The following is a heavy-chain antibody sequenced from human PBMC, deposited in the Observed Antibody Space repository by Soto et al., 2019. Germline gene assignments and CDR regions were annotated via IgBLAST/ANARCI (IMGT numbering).Heavy chain of an antibody. Sequence: SETLFLTCTVSGGSISSGGYYWSWIRQHPGKGLEWIGYIYYSGSTYYNPSLKSRVTISVDTSKNQFSLKLSSVTAADTAVYYCARVRVVVVAATEYYFDYWGQGTLVTVSS. J-gene: IGHJ4*02. CDR2: IYYSGST. CDR3: ARVRVVVVAATEYYFDY. D-gene: IGHD2-15*01. V-gene: IGHV4-31*03. CDR1: GGSISSGGYY.